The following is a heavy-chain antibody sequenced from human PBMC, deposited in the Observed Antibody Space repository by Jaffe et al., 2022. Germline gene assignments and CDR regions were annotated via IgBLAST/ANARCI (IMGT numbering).Heavy chain of an antibody. CDR3: AKAGGDYYATGTSYYYMDV. V-gene: IGHV3-43D*04. D-gene: IGHD3-10*01. CDR1: GFTFNDYA. CDR2: ISRDSKNT. J-gene: IGHJ6*03. Sequence: EVQLVESGGVVQQPGGSLTLSCATSGFTFNDYAMHWVRQAPGKGLEWVGLISRDSKNTYYVESVRGRFTISRDNSRSSLYLQMNSLRPEDTALYYCAKAGGDYYATGTSYYYMDVWGKGTTVTVSS.